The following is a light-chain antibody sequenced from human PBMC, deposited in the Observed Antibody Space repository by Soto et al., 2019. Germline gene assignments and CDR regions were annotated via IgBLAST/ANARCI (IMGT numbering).Light chain of an antibody. CDR1: SGSVSTSYY. CDR2: STN. V-gene: IGLV8-61*01. J-gene: IGLJ3*02. CDR3: VLYVGSGIWV. Sequence: QTVVTQEPSLSVSPGGTVTLTCALSSGSVSTSYYPSCYQQTPGQAPRTLIYSTNTRSSGVPDRFSGSILGNKAALTIAGAQADDESDYYCVLYVGSGIWVFGGGTKLTVL.